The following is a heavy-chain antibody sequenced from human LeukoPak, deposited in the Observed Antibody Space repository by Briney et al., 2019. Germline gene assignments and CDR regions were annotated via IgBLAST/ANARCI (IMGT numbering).Heavy chain of an antibody. CDR3: AKAFPSRKWELLPRGGY. Sequence: GGSLRLSCAASGFTFSSYAMSWVRQAPGKGLEWVSAISGSGGSTCYADSVKGRFTISRDNSKNTLYLQMNSLRAEDTAVYYCAKAFPSRKWELLPRGGYWGQGTLVTVSS. V-gene: IGHV3-23*01. J-gene: IGHJ4*02. CDR2: ISGSGGST. D-gene: IGHD1-26*01. CDR1: GFTFSSYA.